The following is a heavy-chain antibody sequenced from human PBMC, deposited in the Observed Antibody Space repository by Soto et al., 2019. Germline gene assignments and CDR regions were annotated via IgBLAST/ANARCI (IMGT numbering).Heavy chain of an antibody. CDR1: GFTFSSYA. V-gene: IGHV3-64*01. J-gene: IGHJ4*02. CDR2: ISSNGGST. CDR3: ARAGRSDWLPIITHFDY. Sequence: GGSLRLSCAASGFTFSSYAMSWVRQAPGKGLEYDSAISSNGGSTYYANSVKGRFTISRDNSKNTLYLQMGSLRAEDMAVYYCARAGRSDWLPIITHFDYWGQGTLVTVSS. D-gene: IGHD3-9*01.